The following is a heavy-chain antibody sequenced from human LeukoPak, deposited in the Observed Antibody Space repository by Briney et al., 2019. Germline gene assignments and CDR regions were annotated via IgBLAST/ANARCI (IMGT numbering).Heavy chain of an antibody. CDR3: GRNPSARVTIDF. Sequence: SGRCLRPSCAAAGFTFGNYAMQWVRQAPGEGLEWVAIVSHDGRNQYSAESVKGRFTISRDSSKNTVSLQMNTLRAGDSALYYCGRNPSARVTIDFCRQGTLVTVSS. D-gene: IGHD5-24*01. V-gene: IGHV3-30*04. CDR1: GFTFGNYA. CDR2: VSHDGRNQ. J-gene: IGHJ4*02.